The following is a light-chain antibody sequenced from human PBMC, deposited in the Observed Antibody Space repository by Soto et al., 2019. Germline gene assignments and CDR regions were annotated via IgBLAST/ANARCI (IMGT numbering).Light chain of an antibody. Sequence: DIQVAQSPSTLSASVGDAVTITCRASESIDNWLAWYQQKPGKAPKLLIYKASSLESGVPSRFSGSGFGTEFTLTISSLQPDDFATYYCQQYNSYWTFGQGTKVDIK. CDR1: ESIDNW. J-gene: IGKJ1*01. V-gene: IGKV1-5*03. CDR3: QQYNSYWT. CDR2: KAS.